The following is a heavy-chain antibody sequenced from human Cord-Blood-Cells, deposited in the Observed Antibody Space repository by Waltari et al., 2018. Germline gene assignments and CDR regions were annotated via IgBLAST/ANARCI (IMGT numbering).Heavy chain of an antibody. CDR2: MNPNSGNT. D-gene: IGHD4-17*01. J-gene: IGHJ6*03. V-gene: IGHV1-8*01. CDR1: GYTFTSHA. Sequence: QVQLVQSGAEVKKPGASVKVSCKASGYTFTSHAINWVRQATGQGLEGMGWMNPNSGNTGYAQKFQGRVTMTRNTSISTAYMELSSLRSEDTAVYYWARVGYGGTPGGYYYYMDVWGKGTTVTVSS. CDR3: ARVGYGGTPGGYYYYMDV.